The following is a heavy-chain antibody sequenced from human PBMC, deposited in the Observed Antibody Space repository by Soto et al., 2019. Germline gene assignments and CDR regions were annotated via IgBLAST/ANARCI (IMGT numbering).Heavy chain of an antibody. Sequence: GASVKVSCKASGYTFTSYDINWVRQATGQGLEWMGWMNPNSGNTGYAQKFQGRVTMTRNTSISTAYMELSSLRSEDTAVYYCARGHDGAAMFWFDPWGQGTLVTVSS. CDR1: GYTFTSYD. CDR3: ARGHDGAAMFWFDP. J-gene: IGHJ5*02. CDR2: MNPNSGNT. V-gene: IGHV1-8*01. D-gene: IGHD2-2*01.